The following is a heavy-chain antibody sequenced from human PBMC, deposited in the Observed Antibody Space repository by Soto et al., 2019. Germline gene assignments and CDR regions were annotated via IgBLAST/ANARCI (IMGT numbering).Heavy chain of an antibody. CDR2: IIPIFGTA. V-gene: IGHV1-69*13. D-gene: IGHD2-8*01. CDR3: ALDIVLMVYAPPGYYYYGMDV. J-gene: IGHJ6*02. CDR1: GGTFSSYA. Sequence: ASVKVSCKASGGTFSSYAISWVRQAPGQGLEWMGGIIPIFGTANYAQKFQGRVTITADESTSTAYMELSSLRSEDTAVYYCALDIVLMVYAPPGYYYYGMDVWGQGTTVTVSS.